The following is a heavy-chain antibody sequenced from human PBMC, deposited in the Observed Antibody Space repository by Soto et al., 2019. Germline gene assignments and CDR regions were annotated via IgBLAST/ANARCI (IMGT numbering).Heavy chain of an antibody. V-gene: IGHV4-30-4*01. Sequence: SGTLALTCTVSGGSLSGGNYYWSWIRQSPGKDLEWIGYIYYSGSPHYNPSLKSRLTISVDMSKNQISLKLSSMTAADTAVYYCARGTTVDIFYYYYGIDVWGQGTTVS. D-gene: IGHD4-17*01. CDR1: GGSLSGGNYY. CDR3: ARGTTVDIFYYYYGIDV. CDR2: IYYSGSP. J-gene: IGHJ6*02.